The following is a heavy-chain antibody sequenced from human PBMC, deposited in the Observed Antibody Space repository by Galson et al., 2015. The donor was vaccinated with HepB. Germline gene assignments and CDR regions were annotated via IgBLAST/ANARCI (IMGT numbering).Heavy chain of an antibody. V-gene: IGHV1-69*10. D-gene: IGHD3-10*01. J-gene: IGHJ5*02. CDR2: IIPIFGIA. Sequence: SVKVSCKASGGTFSSYAISWVRQAPGQGLEWMGGIIPIFGIANYAQKFQGRVTITADKSTSTAYMELSSLRSEDTAVYYCASHRKLLWFGELLWGYNWFDPWGQGTLVTVSS. CDR1: GGTFSSYA. CDR3: ASHRKLLWFGELLWGYNWFDP.